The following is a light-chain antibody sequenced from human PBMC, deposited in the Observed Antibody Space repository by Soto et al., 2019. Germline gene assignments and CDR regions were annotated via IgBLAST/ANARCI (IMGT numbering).Light chain of an antibody. J-gene: IGLJ1*01. CDR2: NVN. CDR1: SRDIGGYDF. V-gene: IGLV2-8*01. Sequence: QSVLTQPPSASGSPGQSVTISCTGTSRDIGGYDFVSWYQLRPGKAPQLLIYNVNSRPSGVPRRFSGSKSGYTASLTLSGLQAEDEADYYCSSYTDTYICVFGTGTKVTVL. CDR3: SSYTDTYICV.